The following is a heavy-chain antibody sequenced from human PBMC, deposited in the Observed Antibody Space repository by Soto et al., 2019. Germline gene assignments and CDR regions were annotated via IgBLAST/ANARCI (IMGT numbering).Heavy chain of an antibody. CDR2: IYYSGST. CDR3: ARHNIVATIVFSGSFDI. CDR1: GGSISSYY. V-gene: IGHV4-59*08. Sequence: SETLSLTCTVSGGSISSYYWSWIRQPPGKGLEWIGYIYYSGSTNYNPSLKSRVTISVDTSKNQFSLKLSSVTAADTAVYYCARHNIVATIVFSGSFDIWGQGTMGTVSS. J-gene: IGHJ3*02. D-gene: IGHD5-12*01.